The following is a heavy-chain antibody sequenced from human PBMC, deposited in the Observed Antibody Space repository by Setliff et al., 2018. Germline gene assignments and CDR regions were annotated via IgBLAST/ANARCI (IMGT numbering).Heavy chain of an antibody. CDR1: GDSISNYY. D-gene: IGHD1-1*01. CDR2: IYSNENT. J-gene: IGHJ3*02. Sequence: PSETLSLTCTVSGDSISNYYWNWIRQPAGKGLEWIGRIYSNENTNYNPSLKRRVNMSADSSKNNLSLRLKYVTAADTAVYYCAREDWNGNAFDIWGPGTMVTVSS. V-gene: IGHV4-4*07. CDR3: AREDWNGNAFDI.